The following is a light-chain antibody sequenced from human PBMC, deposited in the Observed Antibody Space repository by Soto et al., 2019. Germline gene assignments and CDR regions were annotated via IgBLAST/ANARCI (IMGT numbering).Light chain of an antibody. CDR1: SSDVGGYNY. J-gene: IGLJ1*01. Sequence: QSVLTQPASVSGSPGQSITISCTGTSSDVGGYNYVSWYQQHPGKAPKLMIYEVSNRPSGVSNRFSGSKSGNTASLTISGLQAEDEADYYCSSYPSSSPQVCGSEPKVTV. CDR2: EVS. V-gene: IGLV2-14*01. CDR3: SSYPSSSPQV.